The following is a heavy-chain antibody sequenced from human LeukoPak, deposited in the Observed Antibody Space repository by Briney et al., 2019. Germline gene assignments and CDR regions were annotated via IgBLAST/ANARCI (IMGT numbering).Heavy chain of an antibody. CDR3: ARAYSSGWGS. CDR1: GFTFSGYG. CDR2: ISYDGSNT. J-gene: IGHJ3*01. V-gene: IGHV3-30*03. D-gene: IGHD6-19*01. Sequence: GGSLRLSCAASGFTFSGYGMHWVRQAPGKGLDWVALISYDGSNTYYADSVKGRFTIPRDISNNTLYLQMNSLRAEDTAVYYCARAYSSGWGSWGQGTMVTVSS.